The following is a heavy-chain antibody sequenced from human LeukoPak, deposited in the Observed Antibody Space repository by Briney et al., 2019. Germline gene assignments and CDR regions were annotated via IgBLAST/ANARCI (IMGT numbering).Heavy chain of an antibody. Sequence: PSETLSLTCAVYGGSFSGYYWSWIRQPPGKGLEWIGEINHSGSTNYNPSLKSRVTISVDTSKNQFSLKLSSVTAADTAVYYCARGAPKRPWAYYFDHWGQGTLVTVSS. CDR1: GGSFSGYY. V-gene: IGHV4-34*01. CDR3: ARGAPKRPWAYYFDH. D-gene: IGHD1-26*01. CDR2: INHSGST. J-gene: IGHJ4*02.